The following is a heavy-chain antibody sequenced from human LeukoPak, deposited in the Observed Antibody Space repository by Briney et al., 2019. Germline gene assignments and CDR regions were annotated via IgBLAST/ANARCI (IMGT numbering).Heavy chain of an antibody. V-gene: IGHV4-59*08. CDR3: ARRGRNDYNYVFDY. D-gene: IGHD5-24*01. Sequence: SETLSLTCTVSGGSISGYYWSWIRQPPGKTLELIGYIYYSGSTNYNPSLKSRVTMSVDTSKNQFSLRLNSVTAADTAVYYCARRGRNDYNYVFDYWDQGTLVTVSS. J-gene: IGHJ4*02. CDR2: IYYSGST. CDR1: GGSISGYY.